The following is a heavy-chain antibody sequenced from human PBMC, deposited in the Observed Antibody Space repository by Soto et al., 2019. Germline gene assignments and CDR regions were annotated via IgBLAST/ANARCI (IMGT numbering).Heavy chain of an antibody. J-gene: IGHJ3*01. CDR3: ARIGVGSRR. D-gene: IGHD1-26*01. CDR2: LAPISGSP. Sequence: VQMVQSGAEVKEPGSSVKVSCTNSGDTFSHYVMSWVRQAPGQGLEWMGSLAPISGSPNYAERFEGRLTISADAGTSTMYMELRGLKYDDTAVYYCARIGVGSRRWCQGTMVTVSS. CDR1: GDTFSHYV. V-gene: IGHV1-69*18.